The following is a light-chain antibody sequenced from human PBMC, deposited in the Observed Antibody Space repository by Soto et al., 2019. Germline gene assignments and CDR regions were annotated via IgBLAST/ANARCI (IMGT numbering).Light chain of an antibody. V-gene: IGLV3-25*03. J-gene: IGLJ2*01. CDR2: KDS. Sequence: SYELTQPPSVSVSPGQTARITCSGDALPKQYVCWYQQKPGQAPVLVIYKDSERPSGIPERFSGSSSGTTVTLTISGVQAEDEADYYCQSADSSGTYPVFGGGTKLTVL. CDR3: QSADSSGTYPV. CDR1: ALPKQY.